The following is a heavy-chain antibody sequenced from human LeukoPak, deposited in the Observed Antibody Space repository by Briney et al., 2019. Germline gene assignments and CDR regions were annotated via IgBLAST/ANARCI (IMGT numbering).Heavy chain of an antibody. V-gene: IGHV3-74*01. D-gene: IGHD3-22*01. Sequence: GGSLRLSCAASGFTFSRYWMHWVRQAPGKGLVWVSRIHPDGSSTSYADSAKGRFTISRDNAKNTLYLQMNSLRAEDTALYYCAAYYYDSGEGSAFDIWGQGTMVTVSS. CDR2: IHPDGSST. J-gene: IGHJ3*02. CDR1: GFTFSRYW. CDR3: AAYYYDSGEGSAFDI.